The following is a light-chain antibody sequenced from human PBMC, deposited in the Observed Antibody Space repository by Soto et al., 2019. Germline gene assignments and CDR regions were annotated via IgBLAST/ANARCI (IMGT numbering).Light chain of an antibody. J-gene: IGKJ4*01. CDR3: QQYHTWPLT. Sequence: IVMTQSPDSLSVSPGERVTLSCRASQSVYSNLVWYRHKPGQAPRLLISGASTGATGVPVRFRGSGSGTEFTLTINTLQSEDSAVYYCQQYHTWPLTFGGGTKVEI. CDR1: QSVYSN. CDR2: GAS. V-gene: IGKV3-15*01.